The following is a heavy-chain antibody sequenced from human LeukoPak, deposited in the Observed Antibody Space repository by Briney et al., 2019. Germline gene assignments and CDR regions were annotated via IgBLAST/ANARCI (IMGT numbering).Heavy chain of an antibody. CDR2: VYYSGIT. D-gene: IGHD1-26*01. Sequence: SETLSLTCTVSGGSITSYYWSWIRQPPGKGLEWIAFVYYSGITNYNPSLKSRASVSVDTSKNLCSLRLSSVTAADTAVYYCARHAIYSGGYSYWFDPWGLGTLVTVSS. V-gene: IGHV4-59*08. CDR1: GGSITSYY. J-gene: IGHJ5*02. CDR3: ARHAIYSGGYSYWFDP.